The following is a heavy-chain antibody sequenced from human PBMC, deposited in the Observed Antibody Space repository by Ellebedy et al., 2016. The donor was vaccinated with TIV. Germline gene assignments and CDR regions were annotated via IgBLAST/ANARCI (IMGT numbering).Heavy chain of an antibody. CDR3: ARDLPSLYTVPFY. CDR1: GGSISSFY. J-gene: IGHJ4*02. D-gene: IGHD3-16*01. V-gene: IGHV4-59*12. CDR2: IYYSGRT. Sequence: SETLSLTCTVSGGSISSFYWSWIRQPPGKGLEWIGYIYYSGRTNYNPSLKSRVTISVDTSKNQFSLKLSSVTAADTAVYYCARDLPSLYTVPFYWGQGTLVTVSS.